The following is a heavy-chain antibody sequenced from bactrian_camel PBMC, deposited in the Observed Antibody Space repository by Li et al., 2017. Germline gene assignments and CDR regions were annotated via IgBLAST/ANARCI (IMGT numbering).Heavy chain of an antibody. CDR2: IDSDGST. Sequence: HVQLVESGGGSVQSGGSLRLSCAASGYMYSRYCMGWFRQVPGKEREGVAAIDSDGSTNYADSVKGRFTISRDNAKKTLYLQMNSLKTEDTAVYYCAAVLGYGGSWCLGSWGQGTQVTVS. CDR3: AAVLGYGGSWCLGS. D-gene: IGHD6*01. CDR1: GYMYSRYC. J-gene: IGHJ6*01. V-gene: IGHV3S53*01.